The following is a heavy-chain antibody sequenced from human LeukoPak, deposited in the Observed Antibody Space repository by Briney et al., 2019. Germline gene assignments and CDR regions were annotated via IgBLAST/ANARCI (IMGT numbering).Heavy chain of an antibody. V-gene: IGHV3-74*01. Sequence: LPGGSLRLSCAASGFTFSSYWMHWVRQAPGKGLVWVSRINSDGGTTTYADSVKGRFTISRDNAKNTLYLQMNSLRAEDTAVYYCARDHALLYDRSGVAPDYWGQGTLVTVSS. J-gene: IGHJ4*02. CDR2: INSDGGTT. CDR3: ARDHALLYDRSGVAPDY. CDR1: GFTFSSYW. D-gene: IGHD3-22*01.